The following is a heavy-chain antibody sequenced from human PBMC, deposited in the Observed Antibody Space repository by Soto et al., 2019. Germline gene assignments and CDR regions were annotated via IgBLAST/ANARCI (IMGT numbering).Heavy chain of an antibody. V-gene: IGHV4-4*02. Sequence: QVQLQESGPGLVKPSGTLSLTCAVSGASISSGWWTWVRQPPGKGLELIGETLYSGRTNYNSSLNSRVTISIDKSKKQFSLNLSSVTAAYTAVYYCSSRVTDAPTWGQGTLVTVSS. CDR2: TLYSGRT. CDR1: GASISSGW. D-gene: IGHD3-10*01. J-gene: IGHJ5*02. CDR3: SSRVTDAPT.